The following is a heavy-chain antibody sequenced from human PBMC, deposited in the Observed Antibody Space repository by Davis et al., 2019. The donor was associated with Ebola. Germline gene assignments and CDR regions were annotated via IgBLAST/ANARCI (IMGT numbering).Heavy chain of an antibody. CDR2: IKQDGSEK. V-gene: IGHV3-7*03. CDR1: GFSVSSNY. J-gene: IGHJ5*02. D-gene: IGHD3-22*01. CDR3: ARVNEAKYYYDSSGFHMGFSFDP. Sequence: GGSLRLSCAASGFSVSSNYMSWVRQAPGKGLEWVASIKQDGSEKYYVDSVKGRYTISRDNAKNSLNLQMSSLRAEDTAVYYCARVNEAKYYYDSSGFHMGFSFDPWGQGTLVTVSS.